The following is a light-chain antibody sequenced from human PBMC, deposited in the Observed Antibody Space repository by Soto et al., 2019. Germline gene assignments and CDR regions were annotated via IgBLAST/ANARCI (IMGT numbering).Light chain of an antibody. CDR1: SSDVGGYNY. V-gene: IGLV2-14*01. CDR3: GSYTSSSTLMV. Sequence: QSALTQPASVSGSPGQSITISCTGTSSDVGGYNYVSWYQQHPGKAPKLMIYDVSNRPSGVSNRFSGSKSGNTASLTISGLQAEDEGDCYCGSYTSSSTLMVFGGGTKLTVL. CDR2: DVS. J-gene: IGLJ2*01.